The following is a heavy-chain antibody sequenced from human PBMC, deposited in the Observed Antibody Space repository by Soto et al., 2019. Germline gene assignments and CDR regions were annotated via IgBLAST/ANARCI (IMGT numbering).Heavy chain of an antibody. Sequence: QLHLVQSGAVVKKPGASVTVSCSASGYPVTAYYMHWVRQAPGRGLGWMGGINPATGAAKYTQTFQGRVTMTRDQSSSTVFMELSGLTSEDTAVFYCARGGGVGVAGSAAFDMWGQGTLVTVSS. J-gene: IGHJ3*02. CDR1: GYPVTAYY. CDR2: INPATGAA. D-gene: IGHD3-3*01. CDR3: ARGGGVGVAGSAAFDM. V-gene: IGHV1-2*02.